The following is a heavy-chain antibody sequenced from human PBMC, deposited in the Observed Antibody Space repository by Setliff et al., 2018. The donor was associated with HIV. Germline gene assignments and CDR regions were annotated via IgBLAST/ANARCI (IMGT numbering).Heavy chain of an antibody. CDR1: GFTFSSYA. CDR3: AREELVGGFDY. CDR2: ISYDGSNK. V-gene: IGHV3-30*04. D-gene: IGHD6-13*01. Sequence: GGSLRLSCAASGFTFSSYAMHWVRQAPGKGLEWVAVISYDGSNKYYADSVKGRFTISRDNSKNTLYLQMNSLRAEDTAVYYCAREELVGGFDYWGQGTLVTVSS. J-gene: IGHJ4*02.